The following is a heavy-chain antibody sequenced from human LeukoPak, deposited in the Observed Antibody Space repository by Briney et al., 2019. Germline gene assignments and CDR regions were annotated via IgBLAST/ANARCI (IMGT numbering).Heavy chain of an antibody. CDR2: FYYSGST. Sequence: KPSETLSLTCTVSGGSISSSSYYWDWIRQPPGKGLEWIGSFYYSGSTYYHPSLKSRVSISVDTSKNQFSLKLSSVTAADTAVYYCARGDGDEGPDAFDIWGQGTMVTVSS. J-gene: IGHJ3*02. CDR1: GGSISSSSYY. CDR3: ARGDGDEGPDAFDI. V-gene: IGHV4-39*07. D-gene: IGHD4-17*01.